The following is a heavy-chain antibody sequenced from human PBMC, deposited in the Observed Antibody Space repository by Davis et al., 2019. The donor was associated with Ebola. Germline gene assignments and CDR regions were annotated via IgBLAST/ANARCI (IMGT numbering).Heavy chain of an antibody. J-gene: IGHJ4*02. D-gene: IGHD6-6*01. V-gene: IGHV1-3*01. Sequence: AASVKVSCKASRYTFTAHGIIWVRQAPAQRLDWMGLINDGNGNRKYSQKFQGRVTITRDTSASTAYMELSSLRSEDTAVYYCERDHYRASGSSGLLDYWGQGTLVTVSS. CDR3: ERDHYRASGSSGLLDY. CDR2: INDGNGNR. CDR1: RYTFTAHG.